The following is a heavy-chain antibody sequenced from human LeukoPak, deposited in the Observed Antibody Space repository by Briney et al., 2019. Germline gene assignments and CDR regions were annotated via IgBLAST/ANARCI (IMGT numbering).Heavy chain of an antibody. J-gene: IGHJ4*02. CDR3: ARGPLGYCSSTSCYGYYFDY. Sequence: SETLSLTCAVYGGSFSGYYWSWIRQPPGKGLEWIGEINHSGSTNYNPSLKSRVTISVDTSKNQFSLKLSSVTAADTAVYYCARGPLGYCSSTSCYGYYFDYWGQETLVTVSS. CDR1: GGSFSGYY. CDR2: INHSGST. D-gene: IGHD2-2*01. V-gene: IGHV4-34*01.